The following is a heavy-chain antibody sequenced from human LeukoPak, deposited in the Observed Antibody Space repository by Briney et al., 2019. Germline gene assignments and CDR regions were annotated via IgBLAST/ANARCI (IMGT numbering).Heavy chain of an antibody. D-gene: IGHD7-27*01. CDR3: ARVKCGWGGCPMEGFDY. CDR1: GGSISSSSYY. CDR2: IYYSGRT. J-gene: IGHJ4*02. V-gene: IGHV4-39*07. Sequence: SETLSLTCTVSGGSISSSSYYWGWIRQPPGKGLEWIGSIYYSGRTYYNPSLKSRATISVDTSKNQFSLKLSSVTAADTAVYYCARVKCGWGGCPMEGFDYWGQGTLVTVSS.